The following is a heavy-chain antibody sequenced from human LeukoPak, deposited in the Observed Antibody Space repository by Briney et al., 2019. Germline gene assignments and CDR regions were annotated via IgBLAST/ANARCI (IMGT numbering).Heavy chain of an antibody. J-gene: IGHJ2*01. CDR3: ARRRMGLRTGYFDL. CDR2: IQQDGSEK. CDR1: GFTFSSDW. V-gene: IGHV3-7*01. Sequence: PGGSLRLSCAASGFTFSSDWVSWVRQAPGKGREGVANIQQDGSEKYYVDSVKGRFTISRDNAKNSLYLQMNSLRAEDTAVYYCARRRMGLRTGYFDLWGRGTLVTVSS. D-gene: IGHD5-12*01.